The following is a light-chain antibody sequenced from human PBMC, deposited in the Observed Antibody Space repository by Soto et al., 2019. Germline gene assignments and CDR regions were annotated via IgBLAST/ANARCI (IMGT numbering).Light chain of an antibody. Sequence: EVVLTQSPGTLSLSPGDRATLSCRASQSVNSGYLDWYQQKRGLAPRLLIYGASTRTSDIPDRFSGTGFGTEFILTISRLEPEDSAVYFCQQYAHSPRTFGHGTKLEIE. V-gene: IGKV3-20*01. CDR2: GAS. J-gene: IGKJ2*02. CDR3: QQYAHSPRT. CDR1: QSVNSGY.